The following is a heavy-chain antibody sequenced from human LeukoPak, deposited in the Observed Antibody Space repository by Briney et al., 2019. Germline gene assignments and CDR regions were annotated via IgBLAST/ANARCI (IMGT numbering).Heavy chain of an antibody. CDR2: IYSCGST. D-gene: IGHD3-22*01. Sequence: GGSLRLSCAASGFTVSSNYMSWVRQAPGKGLEWVSVIYSCGSTYYADSVKGRFTISRDNSKNTLYLQMNSLRAEDTAVYYCAKGAYYYDSSGSDYWGQGTLVTVSS. J-gene: IGHJ4*02. CDR3: AKGAYYYDSSGSDY. V-gene: IGHV3-66*01. CDR1: GFTVSSNY.